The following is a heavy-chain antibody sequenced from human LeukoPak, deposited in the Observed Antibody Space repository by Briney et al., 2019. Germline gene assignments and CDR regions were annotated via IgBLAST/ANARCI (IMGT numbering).Heavy chain of an antibody. CDR2: INHSGST. D-gene: IGHD3-10*01. CDR3: ASRVGFLRGSVASDI. V-gene: IGHV4-39*07. Sequence: SETLSLTCTVSGGSISSSSYYWGWIRQPPGKGLEWIGEINHSGSTNYNPSLKSRVTISVDTSKNQFSLKLSSVTAADTAVYYCASRVGFLRGSVASDIWGQGTMVTVSS. CDR1: GGSISSSSYY. J-gene: IGHJ3*02.